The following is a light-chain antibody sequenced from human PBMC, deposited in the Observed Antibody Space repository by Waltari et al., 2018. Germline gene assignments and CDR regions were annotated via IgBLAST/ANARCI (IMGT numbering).Light chain of an antibody. CDR3: SSYTTTSTLVL. V-gene: IGLV2-14*03. J-gene: IGLJ2*01. CDR1: SSDIGDYDY. Sequence: QSALTQPASVSGSPGQSITIPCTGTSSDIGDYDYVSWYQHYPGEPTKLMIYDVTDLPSGVSIRFSGSKSGSTASLTISGLQTEDEAFYYCSSYTTTSTLVLFGGGTKLTVL. CDR2: DVT.